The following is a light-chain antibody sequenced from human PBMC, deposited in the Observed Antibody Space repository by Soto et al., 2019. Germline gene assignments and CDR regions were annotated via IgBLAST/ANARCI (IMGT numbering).Light chain of an antibody. CDR2: GAS. Sequence: EMVMTQSPATLSVSPGERATLSCRASQSVSSNLAWYQQKPGQAPRLLIYGASSRATGIPARFSGSGSGTEFTLTIGSLQSEDFALYYCQQYNDWWTFGQGTKVEIK. V-gene: IGKV3-15*01. CDR1: QSVSSN. CDR3: QQYNDWWT. J-gene: IGKJ1*01.